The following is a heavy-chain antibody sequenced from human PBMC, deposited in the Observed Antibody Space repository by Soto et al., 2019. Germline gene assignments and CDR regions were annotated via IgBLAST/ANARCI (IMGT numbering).Heavy chain of an antibody. Sequence: ASVKVSCKASGYTFTSYGISWVRQAPGQGLEWMGWISAYNGNTNYAQELQGRVTMTTDTSTSTAYMELRSLRSDDTAVYYCARATLYYDFWSGYPDYWGQGTLVTVSS. J-gene: IGHJ4*02. V-gene: IGHV1-18*01. CDR3: ARATLYYDFWSGYPDY. CDR1: GYTFTSYG. CDR2: ISAYNGNT. D-gene: IGHD3-3*01.